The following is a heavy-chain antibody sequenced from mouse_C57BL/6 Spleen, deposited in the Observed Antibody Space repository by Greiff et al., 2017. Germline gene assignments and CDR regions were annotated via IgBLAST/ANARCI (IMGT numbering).Heavy chain of an antibody. J-gene: IGHJ2*01. CDR2: IDPSDSYT. Sequence: QVQLQQPGAELVKPGASVKLSCKASGYTFTSYWMQWVKQRPGQGLEWIGEIDPSDSYTNYNQKFKGKATLTVDTSSSTAYMQLSSLTSEDSAVYYGARYRPHYFDYWGQGTTLTVSS. CDR3: ARYRPHYFDY. CDR1: GYTFTSYW. V-gene: IGHV1-50*01.